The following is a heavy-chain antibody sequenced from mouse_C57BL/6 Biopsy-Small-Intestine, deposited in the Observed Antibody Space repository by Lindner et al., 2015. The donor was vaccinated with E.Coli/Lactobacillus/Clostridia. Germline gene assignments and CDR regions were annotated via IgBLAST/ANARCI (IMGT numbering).Heavy chain of an antibody. CDR3: ARALDSSGYDYFDY. V-gene: IGHV1-9*01. Sequence: VQLQESGPELVKPGASVKISCKATGYTFTGYWIEWVKQRPGHGLEWIGEILPGSGSTNYNEKFKDKATFTADTSSNTAYMQLSSLTTEDSAVYYCARALDSSGYDYFDYWGQGTTLTVSS. CDR1: GYTFTGYW. J-gene: IGHJ2*01. D-gene: IGHD3-2*02. CDR2: ILPGSGST.